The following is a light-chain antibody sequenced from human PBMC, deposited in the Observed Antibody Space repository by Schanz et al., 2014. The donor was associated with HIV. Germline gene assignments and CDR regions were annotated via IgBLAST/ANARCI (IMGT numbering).Light chain of an antibody. CDR1: SSDVGGYNY. CDR2: EGS. CDR3: SSYGGNNDLV. J-gene: IGLJ2*01. Sequence: QSALTQPPSASGSPGQSVTISCTGTSSDVGGYNYVSWYQQHPGKAPKLMIYEGSKRPSGVPDRFSGSKSGNTASLTISGLQTEDEADYYCSSYGGNNDLVFGGGTKLTVL. V-gene: IGLV2-8*01.